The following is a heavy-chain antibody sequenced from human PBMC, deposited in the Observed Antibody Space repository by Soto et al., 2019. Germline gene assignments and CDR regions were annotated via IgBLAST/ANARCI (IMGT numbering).Heavy chain of an antibody. CDR1: GFTFSSYG. CDR2: IWYDGSNK. J-gene: IGHJ4*02. CDR3: ARAIGYGSGSYYKGPSDY. D-gene: IGHD3-10*01. Sequence: GESLKISCAASGFTFSSYGMHWVRQAPGKGLEWVAVIWYDGSNKYYADSVKGRFTISRDNSKNTLYLQMNSLRAEDTAVYYCARAIGYGSGSYYKGPSDYWGQGTLVTVSS. V-gene: IGHV3-33*01.